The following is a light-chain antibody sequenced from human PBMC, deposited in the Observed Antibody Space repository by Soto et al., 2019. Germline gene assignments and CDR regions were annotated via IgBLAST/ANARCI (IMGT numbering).Light chain of an antibody. J-gene: IGLJ1*01. CDR2: EVS. CDR1: SSDIGGYDY. V-gene: IGLV2-14*01. Sequence: QSALTQPASVSGSPGQSITISCTGTSSDIGGYDYVSWYQHHPGKAPKLMIYEVSNRPSGVSNRFSGSKSGNTASLTISGLQAEDEADYYCSSYTSSTLWVFGTVTKLTVL. CDR3: SSYTSSTLWV.